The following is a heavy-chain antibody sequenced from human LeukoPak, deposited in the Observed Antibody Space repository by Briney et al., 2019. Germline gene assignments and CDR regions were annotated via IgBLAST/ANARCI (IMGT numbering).Heavy chain of an antibody. D-gene: IGHD3-22*01. CDR3: AREVKQNYYDSSGYLDY. Sequence: PSQTLSLTCAVSGGSISSGGYSWSWIRQPPGKGLEWIGYIYHSGSTYYNPSLKSRVTISVDRSKNQFSPKLSSVTAADTAVYYCAREVKQNYYDSSGYLDYWGQGTLVTVSS. CDR1: GGSISSGGYS. V-gene: IGHV4-30-2*01. CDR2: IYHSGST. J-gene: IGHJ4*02.